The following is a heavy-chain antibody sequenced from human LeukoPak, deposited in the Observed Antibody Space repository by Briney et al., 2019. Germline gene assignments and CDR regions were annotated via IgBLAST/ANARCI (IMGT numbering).Heavy chain of an antibody. J-gene: IGHJ4*02. CDR3: AREGGDSYGPNPLDY. CDR2: ISSSSRYI. D-gene: IGHD5-18*01. CDR1: GFTFSSYS. Sequence: PGGSLRLSCAASGFTFSSYSMNWVRQAPGTGLEWVSSISSSSRYIYYADSVKGRFTISRDNAKNSLYLQMNSLRAEDTAVYYCAREGGDSYGPNPLDYWGQGTLVTVSS. V-gene: IGHV3-21*01.